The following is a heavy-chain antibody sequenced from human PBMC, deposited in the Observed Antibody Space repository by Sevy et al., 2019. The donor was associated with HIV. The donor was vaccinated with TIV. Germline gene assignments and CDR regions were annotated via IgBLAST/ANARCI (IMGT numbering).Heavy chain of an antibody. CDR1: GFTFNVFW. CDR3: ARAIGIVDAF. Sequence: GGSLRLSCAASGFTFNVFWIHWVRQTPGKGLEWVANINQDGSEIYYVDSVRGRFTISRDNAKNSIYLQMNSLRAEDTAVYYCARAIGIVDAFWGQGTLVTVSS. V-gene: IGHV3-7*01. J-gene: IGHJ4*02. CDR2: INQDGSEI. D-gene: IGHD3-16*01.